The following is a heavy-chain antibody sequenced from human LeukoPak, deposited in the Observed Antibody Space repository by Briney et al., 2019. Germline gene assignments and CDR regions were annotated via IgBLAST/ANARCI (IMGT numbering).Heavy chain of an antibody. J-gene: IGHJ4*02. V-gene: IGHV4-34*01. CDR1: GGSFSGYY. CDR3: ARGRDGYNRSYFDY. Sequence: PSETLSLTCAVYGGSFSGYYWSWIRQPPGKGLEWIGEINHSGSTNYNPSLKSRVTISVDTSKNQFSLKLSSVTAADTAVYYCARGRDGYNRSYFDYWGQGTLVTVSS. CDR2: INHSGST. D-gene: IGHD5-24*01.